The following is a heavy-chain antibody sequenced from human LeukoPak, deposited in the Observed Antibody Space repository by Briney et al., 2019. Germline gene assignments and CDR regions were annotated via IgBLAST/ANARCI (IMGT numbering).Heavy chain of an antibody. CDR1: GGSDRSYW. Sequence: PSETLSLTCDVSGGSDRSYWLGWVRQPAGKGLEWLGRIYSSGSTRFNPSLKSRLALSIDTSTNQFSLKLTSVTAADPAVYFCARQGYTVSYYFLDYWSQGTLVTVSS. CDR2: IYSSGST. V-gene: IGHV4-4*07. J-gene: IGHJ4*02. D-gene: IGHD1-26*01. CDR3: ARQGYTVSYYFLDY.